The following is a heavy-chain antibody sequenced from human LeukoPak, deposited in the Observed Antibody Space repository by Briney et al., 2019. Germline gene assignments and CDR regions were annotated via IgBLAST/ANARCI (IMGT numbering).Heavy chain of an antibody. D-gene: IGHD3-22*01. V-gene: IGHV3-23*01. CDR3: AKSSYYDSSGYYREYYFDH. CDR2: ISGGGGST. Sequence: GGSLRLSCAASGFSFSSCGMTWVRQAPEKGLEWVSSISGGGGSTNSADSVKGRFTISRDNSKNTLYLQMNSLRAEDTAVYYCAKSSYYDSSGYYREYYFDHWGQGTLVTVSS. CDR1: GFSFSSCG. J-gene: IGHJ4*02.